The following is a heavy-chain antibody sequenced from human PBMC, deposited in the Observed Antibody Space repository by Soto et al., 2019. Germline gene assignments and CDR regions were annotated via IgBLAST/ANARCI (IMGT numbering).Heavy chain of an antibody. CDR2: ILYSGSKT. CDR1: GFTFSTYS. J-gene: IGHJ4*02. Sequence: EVQLLESGGGLLQPGGSLRLSCAASGFTFSTYSMSWVRQAPGKGLEWVSSILYSGSKTYYADSMKGRITISRDNSNNTLFQDINSLSAEDTAVYYGVKDRTRDGQWNFDYWGQGTLVTVSS. CDR3: VKDRTRDGQWNFDY. D-gene: IGHD2-21*02. V-gene: IGHV3-23*01.